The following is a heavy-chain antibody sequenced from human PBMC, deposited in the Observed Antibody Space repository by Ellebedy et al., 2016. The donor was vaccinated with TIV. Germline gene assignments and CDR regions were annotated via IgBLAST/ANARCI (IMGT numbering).Heavy chain of an antibody. CDR2: INPSGGST. J-gene: IGHJ6*02. CDR3: AKGEDYYASGPRGTMDV. V-gene: IGHV1-46*01. CDR1: GYTFTSYY. Sequence: ASVKVSCXASGYTFTSYYMHWVRQAPGQGLEWMGIINPSGGSTSYAQKFQGRVTMTRDKSTSTVYMELNSLRAEDTAVYYCAKGEDYYASGPRGTMDVWGQGTTVTVSS. D-gene: IGHD3-10*01.